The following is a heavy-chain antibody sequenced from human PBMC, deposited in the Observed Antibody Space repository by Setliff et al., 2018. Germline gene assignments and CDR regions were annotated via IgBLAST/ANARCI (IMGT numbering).Heavy chain of an antibody. CDR3: ARDADNYDTSENPIFDY. V-gene: IGHV1-18*01. Sequence: ASVKVSCKASGYTFTNYGISWVRQAPGQGLEWMAYINAYNGDTYYAENLQVRVTVSTGTSTTTTYMELRNLRSDDTAVYYCARDADNYDTSENPIFDYWGQGTLVTVSS. CDR2: INAYNGDT. J-gene: IGHJ4*02. D-gene: IGHD3-22*01. CDR1: GYTFTNYG.